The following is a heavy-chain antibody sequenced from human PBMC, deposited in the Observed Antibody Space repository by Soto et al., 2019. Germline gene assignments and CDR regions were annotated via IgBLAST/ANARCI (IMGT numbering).Heavy chain of an antibody. J-gene: IGHJ4*02. D-gene: IGHD5-12*01. V-gene: IGHV4-61*01. Sequence: PSETLSLTCTVSGGSVSSGSYYWSWIRQPPGKGLEWIGYIYYSGSTNYNPSLKSRVTISVDTSKNQFSLKLSSVTAADTAVYYCARGGNNRWLRHEYYFDYWGQGTLVTVSS. CDR2: IYYSGST. CDR3: ARGGNNRWLRHEYYFDY. CDR1: GGSVSSGSYY.